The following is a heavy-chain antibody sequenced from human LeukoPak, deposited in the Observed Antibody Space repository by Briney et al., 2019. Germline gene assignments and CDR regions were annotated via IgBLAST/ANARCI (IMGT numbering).Heavy chain of an antibody. Sequence: ASVKVSCKASGYTFTGYYMHWVRQAPGQGLEWMGWINPNSGGTNYAQEFQGRVTMTRDTSISTAYMELSRLRSDDTAVYYCARVYGDYEGWFDPWGQGTLVTVSS. CDR2: INPNSGGT. J-gene: IGHJ5*02. D-gene: IGHD4-17*01. V-gene: IGHV1-2*02. CDR1: GYTFTGYY. CDR3: ARVYGDYEGWFDP.